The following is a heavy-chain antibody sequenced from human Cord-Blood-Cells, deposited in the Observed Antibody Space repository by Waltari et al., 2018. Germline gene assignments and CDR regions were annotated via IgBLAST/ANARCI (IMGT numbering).Heavy chain of an antibody. V-gene: IGHV1-3*01. CDR3: ARGIVVVPAVMSD. J-gene: IGHJ4*02. CDR1: GYTFIIYA. D-gene: IGHD2-2*01. Sequence: QFQLVQSGSEVKKPGPSVTVSCQAAGYTFIIYAMSLLRLAPGPRLEWMGWINAGNGNTKCAQKYQGRVTITRDTSASTAYMELSSLRSEDTAVYYCARGIVVVPAVMSDWGQGTLVTVSS. CDR2: INAGNGNT.